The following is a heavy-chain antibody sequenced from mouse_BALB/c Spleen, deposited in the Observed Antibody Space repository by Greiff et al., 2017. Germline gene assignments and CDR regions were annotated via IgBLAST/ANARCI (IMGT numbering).Heavy chain of an antibody. CDR3: ARRSPTVNY. D-gene: IGHD1-1*01. Sequence: VQLQQSGTVLARPGASVKISCKATGYTFSSYWIEWVKQRPGHGLEWIGEILPGSGSTNYNEKFKGKATFTADTSSNTAYMQLSSLTSEDSAVYYCARRSPTVNYWGQGTSVTVSS. CDR1: GYTFSSYW. J-gene: IGHJ4*01. V-gene: IGHV1-9*01. CDR2: ILPGSGST.